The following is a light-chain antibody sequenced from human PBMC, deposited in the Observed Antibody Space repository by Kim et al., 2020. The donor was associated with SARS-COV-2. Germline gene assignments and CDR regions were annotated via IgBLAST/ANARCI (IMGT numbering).Light chain of an antibody. Sequence: SSELTQDPAVSVALGQTVRITCQGDSLRSYYASWYQQKPGQAPVLVIYGKNNRPSGIPDRLSGSSSGNTASLTITGAQTEDEADYYCNSRDSSGHHLIFG. CDR2: GKN. CDR1: SLRSYY. J-gene: IGLJ1*01. CDR3: NSRDSSGHHLI. V-gene: IGLV3-19*01.